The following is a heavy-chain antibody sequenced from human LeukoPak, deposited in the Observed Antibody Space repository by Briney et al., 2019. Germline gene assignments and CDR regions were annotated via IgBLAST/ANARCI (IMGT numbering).Heavy chain of an antibody. D-gene: IGHD3-10*01. CDR2: INPNSGGT. J-gene: IGHJ6*03. CDR3: ARGQVSSYYYYMDV. CDR1: GYTFTGYF. Sequence: ASVKVSCKASGYTFTGYFMHWVRQAPGQGLEWMGWINPNSGGTNYAQKFQGRVTMTRDTSISTAYMELSRLRSDDTAVYYCARGQVSSYYYYMDVWGKGTTVTVSS. V-gene: IGHV1-2*02.